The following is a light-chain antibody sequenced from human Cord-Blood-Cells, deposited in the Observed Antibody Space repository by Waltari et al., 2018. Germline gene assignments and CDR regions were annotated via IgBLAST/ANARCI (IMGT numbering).Light chain of an antibody. CDR3: AAWDDSLSGVV. CDR2: RNN. V-gene: IGLV1-47*01. Sequence: QSVLTQPPSASGTPGQRVTISCSASSSNIGSTYVNWYQQLPGTAPKLLTNRNNPRPSGVPTRVPGSRSSTTASLAISGRRSGDEADYYCAAWDDSLSGVVFGGGTKLTV. J-gene: IGLJ2*01. CDR1: SSNIGSTY.